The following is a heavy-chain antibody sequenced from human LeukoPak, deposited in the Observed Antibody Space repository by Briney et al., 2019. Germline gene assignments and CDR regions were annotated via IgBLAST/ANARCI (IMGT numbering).Heavy chain of an antibody. Sequence: GESLKISCKGSGYSFTSYWISWVRQMPGKGLEWMGRIDPSDSYTNYSPSFQGHVTISADKSISTAYLQWSSLKASDTAMHYCARRVSSSGWFDPWGQGTLVTVSS. CDR2: IDPSDSYT. CDR1: GYSFTSYW. CDR3: ARRVSSSGWFDP. J-gene: IGHJ5*02. D-gene: IGHD6-6*01. V-gene: IGHV5-10-1*01.